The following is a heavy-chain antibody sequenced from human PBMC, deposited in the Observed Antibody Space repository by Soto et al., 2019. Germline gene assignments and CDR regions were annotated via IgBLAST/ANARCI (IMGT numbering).Heavy chain of an antibody. D-gene: IGHD5-18*01. CDR3: AKGFSRMVTNAFDI. CDR1: GFTFSNYA. CDR2: ISGSGGTT. V-gene: IGHV3-23*01. J-gene: IGHJ3*02. Sequence: GGSLRLSCAASGFTFSNYAMSWVRQAPEKGLEWVSVISGSGGTTYYADSVKGRFTISRDNSKNTLYLQMNSLRAEDTAVYYCAKGFSRMVTNAFDIWGQGTMVTVSS.